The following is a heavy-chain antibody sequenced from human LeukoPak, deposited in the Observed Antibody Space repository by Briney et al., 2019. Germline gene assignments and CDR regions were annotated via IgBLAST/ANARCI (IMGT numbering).Heavy chain of an antibody. J-gene: IGHJ6*03. CDR3: ARAFYPGYYSYMAV. D-gene: IGHD3-3*02. CDR2: IYYTGTT. Sequence: PSETLSLTCTVSGGSMNINNYYWAWIRQPPGKGLEWLGSIYYTGTTYYNPSLNHRVTISVDTSQNQFSLRLSSVTAADTAVYYCARAFYPGYYSYMAVWGKGTTVTVSS. V-gene: IGHV4-39*07. CDR1: GGSMNINNYY.